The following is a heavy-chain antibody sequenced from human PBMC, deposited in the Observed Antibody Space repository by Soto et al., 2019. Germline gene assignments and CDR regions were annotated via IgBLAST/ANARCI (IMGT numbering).Heavy chain of an antibody. CDR3: ARDKGYCSDTSCPDFDY. CDR1: GYTFTSYG. J-gene: IGHJ4*02. V-gene: IGHV1-18*01. CDR2: ISPNHGNT. Sequence: GASVKVSCKASGYTFTSYGISCVRQAPGQGLEWMGRISPNHGNTNYAKKLQGRVTITVDTSTSTAYMELKSLRYEDTAVYYCARDKGYCSDTSCPDFDYWGQGTLVTVSS. D-gene: IGHD2-15*01.